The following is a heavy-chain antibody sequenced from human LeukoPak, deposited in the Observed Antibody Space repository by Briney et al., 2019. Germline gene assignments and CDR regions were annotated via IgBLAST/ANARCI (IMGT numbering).Heavy chain of an antibody. CDR1: GFTFSSYG. V-gene: IGHV3-30*02. CDR2: IRYDGSNK. CDR3: AKDVYSSSWDDAFDI. J-gene: IGHJ3*02. D-gene: IGHD6-13*01. Sequence: GGSLRLSCAASGFTFSSYGMHWVRQAPGKGLEWVAFIRYDGSNKYYADSVKGRFTISRDNSKNTLYLQMNSLRAEDTAVYYCAKDVYSSSWDDAFDIGGKGKMVTVFS.